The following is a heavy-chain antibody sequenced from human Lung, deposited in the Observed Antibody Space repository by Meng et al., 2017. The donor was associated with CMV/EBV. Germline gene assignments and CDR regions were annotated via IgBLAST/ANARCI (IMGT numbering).Heavy chain of an antibody. D-gene: IGHD1-1*01. Sequence: SETLSLXXTVSGASISANYWSWSRRPPGKGLEYIGSISYTGYIEYYPSLKGRVAISLDTSKNQFSLKLASVTAADTAMYYCAGPDDMGSSPHDPFDIWGQGTMVTVSS. CDR3: AGPDDMGSSPHDPFDI. CDR1: GASISANY. J-gene: IGHJ3*02. V-gene: IGHV4-59*01. CDR2: ISYTGYI.